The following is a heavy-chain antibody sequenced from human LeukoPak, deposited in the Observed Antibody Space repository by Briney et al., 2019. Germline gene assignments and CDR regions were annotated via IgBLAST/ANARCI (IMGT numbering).Heavy chain of an antibody. CDR3: ARSEYSSSSGFDY. Sequence: GASVKVSCKASGYTFTGYYMHWVRQAPGQGLEWMGWINPNSGGTNYAQKFQGRVTMTRDTSISTAYMELSRLRSDDTAVCYCARSEYSSSSGFDYWGQGTLVTVSS. J-gene: IGHJ4*02. CDR2: INPNSGGT. D-gene: IGHD6-6*01. CDR1: GYTFTGYY. V-gene: IGHV1-2*02.